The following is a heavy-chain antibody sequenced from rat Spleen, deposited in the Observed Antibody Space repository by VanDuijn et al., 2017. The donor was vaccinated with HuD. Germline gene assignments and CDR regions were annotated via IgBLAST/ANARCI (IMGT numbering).Heavy chain of an antibody. Sequence: EVQLVESGGGLVQPGRSLKLSCAGSGFTFSDYNMAWVRQAPKKGLEWVATISYDGSSTYYRDSVKGRFTISRDNAKSTLYPQMNSLRSEDTATYYCARRYPLTGYWYFDFWGPGTMVTVSS. CDR2: ISYDGSST. J-gene: IGHJ1*01. D-gene: IGHD3-8*01. CDR1: GFTFSDYN. V-gene: IGHV5-7*01. CDR3: ARRYPLTGYWYFDF.